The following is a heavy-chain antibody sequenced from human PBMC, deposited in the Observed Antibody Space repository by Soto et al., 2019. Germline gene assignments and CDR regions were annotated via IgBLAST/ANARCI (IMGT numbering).Heavy chain of an antibody. CDR2: IYYSGST. V-gene: IGHV4-59*08. Sequence: QVQLQESGPGLVKPSETLSLTCTVSGGSISSYYWSWIRQPPGKGLEWIGYIYYSGSTNYNPPLKSRVTTSVDTSENQFSLKLSSVTAADTAVYYCASLLWSRGDWFDPWGQGTLVTVSS. D-gene: IGHD3-10*01. J-gene: IGHJ5*02. CDR3: ASLLWSRGDWFDP. CDR1: GGSISSYY.